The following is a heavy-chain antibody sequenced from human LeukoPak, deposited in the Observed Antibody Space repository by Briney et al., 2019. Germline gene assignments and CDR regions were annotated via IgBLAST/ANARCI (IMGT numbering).Heavy chain of an antibody. CDR1: GGSISSGGNY. V-gene: IGHV4-31*03. J-gene: IGHJ4*02. CDR2: IYYSGST. Sequence: SETLSLTCTVSGGSISSGGNYWSWIRQHPGKGLEWIGYIYYSGSTYYNPSLKSRVTISVDTSQTQFSLKLSSVTAADTAVYYCAREGVGATGSYSWGQGTPVTVSS. D-gene: IGHD1-26*01. CDR3: AREGVGATGSYS.